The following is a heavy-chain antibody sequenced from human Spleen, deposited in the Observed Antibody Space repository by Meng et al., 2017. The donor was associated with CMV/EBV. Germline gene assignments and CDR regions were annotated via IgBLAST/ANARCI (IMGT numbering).Heavy chain of an antibody. J-gene: IGHJ4*02. CDR2: IYHSGST. CDR1: GGSISSSNL. Sequence: LPFSVSGGSISSSNLWTWVRQVPGKGLEWIGEIYHSGSTNYNPSLKSRVTISVDKFKNQFSLKLGSVTAADTAVYYCASSSGDSSDYWGQGTLVTVSS. V-gene: IGHV4-4*02. CDR3: ASSSGDSSDY. D-gene: IGHD3-22*01.